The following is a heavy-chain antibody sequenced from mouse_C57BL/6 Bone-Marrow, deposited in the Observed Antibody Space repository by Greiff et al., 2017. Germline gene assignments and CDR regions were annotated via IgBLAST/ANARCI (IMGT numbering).Heavy chain of an antibody. J-gene: IGHJ3*01. V-gene: IGHV1-63*01. CDR1: GYTFTNYW. Sequence: QVQLQQSGAELVRPGTSVKMSCKASGYTFTNYWIGWAKQRPGHGLEWIGDIYPGGGYTNYNEKFNGKAKLTADKSSSTAYMQFSGLTSEDSAIYYCARSYYYGSSPGWFAFWGPGTLVTVSA. CDR3: ARSYYYGSSPGWFAF. D-gene: IGHD1-1*01. CDR2: IYPGGGYT.